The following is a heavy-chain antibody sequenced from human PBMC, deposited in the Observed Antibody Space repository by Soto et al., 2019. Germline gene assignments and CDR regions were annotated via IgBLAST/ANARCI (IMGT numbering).Heavy chain of an antibody. CDR1: GGSISSSSYY. CDR2: IYYSGST. D-gene: IGHD2-2*01. Sequence: SETLSLTCTVSGGSISSSSYYWGWIRQPPGKGLEWIGNIYYSGSTYYNPSLKSRVTISVDTSKNQFSLKLSSVTAADTAVYYCARQALDCSSTSCYAVWFDPWGQGALVTV. V-gene: IGHV4-39*07. CDR3: ARQALDCSSTSCYAVWFDP. J-gene: IGHJ5*02.